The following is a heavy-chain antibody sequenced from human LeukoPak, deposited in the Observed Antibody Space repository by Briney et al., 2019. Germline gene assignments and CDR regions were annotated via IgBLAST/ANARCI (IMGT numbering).Heavy chain of an antibody. CDR2: ISDSGGST. J-gene: IGHJ6*02. D-gene: IGHD5-18*01. Sequence: PGGSLRLSCAASGFTFSSYAMSWVRQAPGKGLEWVSAISDSGGSTYYADSVKGRFTISRDNSKNTLYLQMNSLRAEDTAVYYCAKDLSGYSYGYYYGMDVWGQGTTVTVSS. CDR3: AKDLSGYSYGYYYGMDV. CDR1: GFTFSSYA. V-gene: IGHV3-23*01.